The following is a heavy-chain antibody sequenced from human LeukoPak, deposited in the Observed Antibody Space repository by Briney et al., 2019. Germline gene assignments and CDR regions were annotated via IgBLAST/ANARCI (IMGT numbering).Heavy chain of an antibody. Sequence: SETLSLTCTVSGGSVSSGSYYWSWIRQPPGKGLEWIGYIYYSGSTNYNPSLKSRVTISVDTSKNQFSLKLSSVTAADTAVYYCASRPTVVVVAATAPFDYWGQGTLVTVSS. D-gene: IGHD2-15*01. CDR1: GGSVSSGSYY. CDR2: IYYSGST. V-gene: IGHV4-61*01. CDR3: ASRPTVVVVAATAPFDY. J-gene: IGHJ4*02.